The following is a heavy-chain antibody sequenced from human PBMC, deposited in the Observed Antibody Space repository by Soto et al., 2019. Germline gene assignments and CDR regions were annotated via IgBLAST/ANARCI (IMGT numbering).Heavy chain of an antibody. J-gene: IGHJ4*02. CDR1: GFTFSNYA. D-gene: IGHD3-10*01. V-gene: IGHV3-64*01. Sequence: GGSLRLSCAASGFTFSNYAMHWVRQAPGKGLEYVSGISSNGGSTYYANSLKGRFTISRDNSKNTLYLQMGSPRAEDMAVYYCARGRGWTYYYASGSQNPIDYWGQGTLVTVS. CDR3: ARGRGWTYYYASGSQNPIDY. CDR2: ISSNGGST.